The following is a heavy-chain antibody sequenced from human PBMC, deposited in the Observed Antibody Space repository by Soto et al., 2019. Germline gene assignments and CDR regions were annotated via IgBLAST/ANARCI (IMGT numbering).Heavy chain of an antibody. D-gene: IGHD3-22*01. CDR3: TTGLSNGYYNFDY. CDR1: GLTFSNAW. Sequence: GGSLRLSCAASGLTFSNAWMSWVRQAPGKGLEWVGRIKGEADGGTTDYAAPVKGRITISRDHSKDTLYLQMNSLKTEDTAVYYCTTGLSNGYYNFDYWGQGT. V-gene: IGHV3-15*01. CDR2: IKGEADGGTT. J-gene: IGHJ4*02.